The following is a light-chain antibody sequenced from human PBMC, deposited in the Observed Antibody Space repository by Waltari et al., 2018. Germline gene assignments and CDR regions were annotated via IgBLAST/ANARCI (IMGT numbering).Light chain of an antibody. V-gene: IGKV3-11*01. CDR3: QQRSNWPYT. CDR2: DAS. CDR1: QTVRSY. Sequence: EIVLTQSPATLSLSPGERATLSCRASQTVRSYLAWYQQKPGQAPRLLIFDASSRAPGFPAKFSGSGSGTDFTLTVSNLEPEDFAVYYCQQRSNWPYTFGQGTRVEIK. J-gene: IGKJ2*01.